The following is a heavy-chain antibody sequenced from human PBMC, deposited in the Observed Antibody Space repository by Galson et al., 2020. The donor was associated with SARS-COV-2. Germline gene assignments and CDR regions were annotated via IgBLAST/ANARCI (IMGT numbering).Heavy chain of an antibody. CDR1: GFTFSSYA. CDR2: ISGSGGST. CDR3: AKDKEYTAMVTSPFGAGFDY. V-gene: IGHV3-23*01. Sequence: GGSLRLSCAASGFTFSSYAMSWVRQAPGKGLEWVSAISGSGGSTYYADSVKGRFTISRDNSKNTLYLQMNSLRAEDTAVYYCAKDKEYTAMVTSPFGAGFDYWGQGTLVTVSS. J-gene: IGHJ4*02. D-gene: IGHD5-18*01.